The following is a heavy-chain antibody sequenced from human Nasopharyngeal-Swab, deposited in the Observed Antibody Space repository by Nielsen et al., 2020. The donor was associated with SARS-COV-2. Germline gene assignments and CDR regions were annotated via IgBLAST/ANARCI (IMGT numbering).Heavy chain of an antibody. CDR3: TRCGGGCYSGRDY. Sequence: GESLKISCAASGFTFSDSAIHWVRQASGEGLEWVARIRSHGNNYATAYSASVKGRFIIFRDDPTNTAYLQMNSLKTEDTAMYYCTRCGGGCYSGRDYWGQGTLVTVSS. CDR1: GFTFSDSA. CDR2: IRSHGNNYAT. D-gene: IGHD2-15*01. V-gene: IGHV3-73*01. J-gene: IGHJ4*02.